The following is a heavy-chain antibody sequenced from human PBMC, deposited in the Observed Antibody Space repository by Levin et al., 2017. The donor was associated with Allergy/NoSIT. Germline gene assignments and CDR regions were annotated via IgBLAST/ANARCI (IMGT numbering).Heavy chain of an antibody. J-gene: IGHJ4*02. CDR3: ARRLTYTSGSSFYLDF. D-gene: IGHD2/OR15-2a*01. V-gene: IGHV5-51*01. Sequence: PEASVKVSCETSGYSFPNYWIAWVRQMPGKALEWMGNIYPGDSETRSSPSFQGQVTMSADKSINTAYLQWTSLKASDTAMYYCARRLTYTSGSSFYLDFWGQGTLVTVSS. CDR1: GYSFPNYW. CDR2: IYPGDSET.